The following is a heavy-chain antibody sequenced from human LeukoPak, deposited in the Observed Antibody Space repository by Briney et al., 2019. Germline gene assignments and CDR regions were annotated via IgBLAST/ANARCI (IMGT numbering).Heavy chain of an antibody. CDR3: ARHTYYFDY. J-gene: IGHJ4*02. Sequence: PSETLSPTCTVSGGSISSSNYYWGWIRQPPGKGLEWIASIYYSGSTYYNPSLKSRLTISVDASKNQLSLKLSSVTAADTAIYYCARHTYYFDYWGQGTLVTVSS. V-gene: IGHV4-39*01. CDR1: GGSISSSNYY. CDR2: IYYSGST.